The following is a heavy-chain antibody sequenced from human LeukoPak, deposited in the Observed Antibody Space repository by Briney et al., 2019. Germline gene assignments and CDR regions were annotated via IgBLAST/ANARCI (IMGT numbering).Heavy chain of an antibody. CDR2: IRSKAYGVTT. J-gene: IGHJ4*02. CDR3: TRSVYNWNDHFDY. V-gene: IGHV3-49*03. D-gene: IGHD1-20*01. Sequence: GGSLRLSCTAYGFTFGDYAMSWFRQAPGKGLEWVGFIRSKAYGVTTEYAASVKGRFTISRDDSKSIAYLQMNSLKTEDTAVYYCTRSVYNWNDHFDYWGQGTLVTVSS. CDR1: GFTFGDYA.